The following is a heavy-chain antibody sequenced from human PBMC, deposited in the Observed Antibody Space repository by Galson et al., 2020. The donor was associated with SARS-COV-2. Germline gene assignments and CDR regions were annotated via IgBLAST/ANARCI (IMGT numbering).Heavy chain of an antibody. V-gene: IGHV4-59*11. Sequence: SETLSLTCTVSGGSISSHYWSWIRQPPGKGLEWIGYIYYSGSTNYNPSLKSRVTISVDTSKNQFSLKLSSVTAADTAVYYCARDLGSPPYYYYGMDVWGQGTTVTVSS. CDR1: GGSISSHY. J-gene: IGHJ6*02. CDR3: ARDLGSPPYYYYGMDV. D-gene: IGHD2-15*01. CDR2: IYYSGST.